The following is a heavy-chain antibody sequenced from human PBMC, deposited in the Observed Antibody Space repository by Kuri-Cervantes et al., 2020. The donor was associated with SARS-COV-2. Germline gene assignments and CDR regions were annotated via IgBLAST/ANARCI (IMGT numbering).Heavy chain of an antibody. CDR2: INPSGGST. CDR3: ASGSILWFGERVNDAFDI. J-gene: IGHJ3*02. V-gene: IGHV1-46*01. D-gene: IGHD3-10*01. CDR1: GYTFTSYY. Sequence: ASVKVSCKASGYTFTSYYMHWVRQAPGQGLEWMGIINPSGGSTSYAQKFQGRVTMTRDTSTSTVYVELSSLRSEDTAVYYCASGSILWFGERVNDAFDIWGQGTRVTVSS.